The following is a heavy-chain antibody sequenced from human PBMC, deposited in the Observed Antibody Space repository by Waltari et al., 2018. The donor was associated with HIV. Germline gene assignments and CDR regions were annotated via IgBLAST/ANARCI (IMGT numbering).Heavy chain of an antibody. V-gene: IGHV4-39*07. Sequence: QLQLQESGPGLVKPSETLSLTCTVSGGSISSSSYYWGWIRQPPGKGLEWIGSIYYSGSTDDNPSLKSRVTISVDTSKNQFSLKLSSVTAADTAVYYCARDMGLRAGTRPPLVGGMDVWGQGTTVTVSS. D-gene: IGHD1-1*01. CDR3: ARDMGLRAGTRPPLVGGMDV. CDR1: GGSISSSSYY. J-gene: IGHJ6*02. CDR2: IYYSGST.